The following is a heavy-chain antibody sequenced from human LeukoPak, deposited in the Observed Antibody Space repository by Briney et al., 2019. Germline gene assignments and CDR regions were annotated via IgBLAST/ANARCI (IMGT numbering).Heavy chain of an antibody. J-gene: IGHJ4*02. CDR3: ASESGPYSSSWIDY. D-gene: IGHD6-13*01. CDR2: ISYDGSNK. V-gene: IGHV3-30*03. Sequence: GGSLRLSCAASGFTFRSYGMHWVRQAPGKGLEWVAVISYDGSNKYYADSVKGRFTISRDNSKNMMYLQMNSLRAEDAAVYYCASESGPYSSSWIDYWGQGTLVTVSS. CDR1: GFTFRSYG.